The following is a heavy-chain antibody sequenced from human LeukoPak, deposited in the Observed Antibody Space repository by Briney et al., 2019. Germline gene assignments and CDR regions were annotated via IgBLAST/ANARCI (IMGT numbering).Heavy chain of an antibody. D-gene: IGHD1-1*01. CDR3: ARDPPSLYNWNDGGADY. CDR2: MNAYNGNT. CDR1: GYTFTSNG. V-gene: IGHV1-18*01. J-gene: IGHJ4*02. Sequence: GASVKVSCKASGYTFTSNGINWVRQTPGQGLEWMGWMNAYNGNTNYAQKLQGRVTMTTDTSTSTAYMELRSLRSDDTAVYYCARDPPSLYNWNDGGADYWGQGTLVTVSS.